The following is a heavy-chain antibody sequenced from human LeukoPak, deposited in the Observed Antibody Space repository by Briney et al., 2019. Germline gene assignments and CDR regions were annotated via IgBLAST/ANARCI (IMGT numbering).Heavy chain of an antibody. CDR2: ICTSGST. Sequence: SETLSLTCTVSGGSISSYYWSWIRQPAGKGLEWIGRICTSGSTNYNPSLKGRVTMSVDTSKNQFSLKLSSVTAADTAVYYCARDPDAVAGTNAFDIWGQGTMVTVSS. J-gene: IGHJ3*02. CDR3: ARDPDAVAGTNAFDI. CDR1: GGSISSYY. V-gene: IGHV4-4*07. D-gene: IGHD6-19*01.